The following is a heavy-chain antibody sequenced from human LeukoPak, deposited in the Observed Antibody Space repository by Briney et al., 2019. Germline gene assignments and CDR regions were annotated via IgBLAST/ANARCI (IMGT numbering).Heavy chain of an antibody. CDR2: ISYDGSNK. V-gene: IGHV3-30*03. CDR3: AIALTNYGGPCDY. Sequence: GGPLKLSFPALESTFISYAIHWFRKAPAKGLNRWAVISYDGSNKYYADSVKGRFTLSRDNSKNTLYLQMNSLRAEDTAVYYCAIALTNYGGPCDYWGQGTLVTVSS. CDR1: ESTFISYA. J-gene: IGHJ4*02. D-gene: IGHD4-23*01.